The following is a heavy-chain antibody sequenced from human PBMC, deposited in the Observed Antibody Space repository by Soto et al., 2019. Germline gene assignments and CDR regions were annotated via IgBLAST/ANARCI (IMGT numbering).Heavy chain of an antibody. CDR1: GGSISGYY. CDR3: AKVRGYASGWRYFDY. Sequence: SETLSLTCNVSGGSISGYYWSWIRQAPGKGLQWIGYIFHTGSTSYNPSLRSRVTISVDTSKNQFSLNMNSVTAADTAVYYCAKVRGYASGWRYFDYWSQGTLVTVSS. J-gene: IGHJ4*02. CDR2: IFHTGST. D-gene: IGHD5-12*01. V-gene: IGHV4-59*01.